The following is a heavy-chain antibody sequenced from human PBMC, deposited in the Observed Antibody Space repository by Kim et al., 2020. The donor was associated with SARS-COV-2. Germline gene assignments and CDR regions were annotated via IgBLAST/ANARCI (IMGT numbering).Heavy chain of an antibody. J-gene: IGHJ4*01. CDR1: GGSISSSSYY. CDR3: ASARYYVSGRSDYFEY. D-gene: IGHD3-10*02. V-gene: IGHV4-39*07. Sequence: SETLSLTCTVSGGSISSSSYYWGWIRQPPGKGLEWSGSFYYSGSTYYNPSLKSRVTISVDTSKNQFSLKPRSVTAADTAVYDCASARYYVSGRSDYFEY. CDR2: FYYSGST.